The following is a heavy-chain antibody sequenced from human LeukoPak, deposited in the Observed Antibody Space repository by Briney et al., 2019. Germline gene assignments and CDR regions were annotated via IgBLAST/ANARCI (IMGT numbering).Heavy chain of an antibody. J-gene: IGHJ4*02. V-gene: IGHV1-18*01. D-gene: IGHD4-23*01. CDR3: ARDTDYGGASFHH. CDR2: IGTYNGKT. Sequence: GASVKVSCKAAGYSFSDYGISWVRQAPGQGLEWMGWIGTYNGKTSYAHKFRGRVTLTTDTSTSSAYMELRSLKSDDTALYYCARDTDYGGASFHHWGQGTLVIVSS. CDR1: GYSFSDYG.